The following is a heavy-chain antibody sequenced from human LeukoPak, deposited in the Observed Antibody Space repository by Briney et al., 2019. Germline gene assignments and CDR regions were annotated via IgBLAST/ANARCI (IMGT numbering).Heavy chain of an antibody. CDR2: ISYDGSNK. D-gene: IGHD4-23*01. V-gene: IGHV3-30-3*01. CDR1: GITLSSYD. J-gene: IGHJ3*02. Sequence: GGSLRLSCAASGITLSSYDMHWVRQAPGKALEWVAVISYDGSNKDYADYVKGRFTISRDNAKNTLFLQMNSLRAEDTAVYYCARDKYGGNSNAFDIWGQGTLVTVSS. CDR3: ARDKYGGNSNAFDI.